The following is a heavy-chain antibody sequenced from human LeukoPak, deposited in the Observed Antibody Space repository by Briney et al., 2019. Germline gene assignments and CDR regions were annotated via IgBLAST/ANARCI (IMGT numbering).Heavy chain of an antibody. J-gene: IGHJ4*02. CDR3: ARGAYYYED. V-gene: IGHV3-48*01. CDR2: ISSSGSTI. Sequence: HPGGSLRLSCAASGFTFSSHSMNWVRQAPGKGLEWVSYISSSGSTIYYADSVKGRFTISRDNAKNSLYLQMNSLRAEDTAVYYCARGAYYYEDWGQGTLVTVSS. CDR1: GFTFSSHS. D-gene: IGHD3-22*01.